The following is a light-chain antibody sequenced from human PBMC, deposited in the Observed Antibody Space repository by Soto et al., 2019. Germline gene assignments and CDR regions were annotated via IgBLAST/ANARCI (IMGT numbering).Light chain of an antibody. V-gene: IGLV1-47*01. CDR1: SSNIGSNY. J-gene: IGLJ1*01. CDR3: AAWDDSLSGDYV. Sequence: SVLTQPPSASGTPGQRVTISCSGSSSNIGSNYVYWYQQLPGTAPKLLIYRNNQRPSGVPDRFSGSKSGTSASLAISGLRSEDEADYYCAAWDDSLSGDYVFGTGTKVTVL. CDR2: RNN.